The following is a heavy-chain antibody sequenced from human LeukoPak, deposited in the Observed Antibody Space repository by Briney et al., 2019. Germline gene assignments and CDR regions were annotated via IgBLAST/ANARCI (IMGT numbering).Heavy chain of an antibody. D-gene: IGHD3-10*01. CDR1: GLTVSSNY. J-gene: IGHJ4*02. CDR2: IYSGGST. V-gene: IGHV3-53*01. CDR3: AALWSLDY. Sequence: GGSLRPSCAASGLTVSSNYMSWVRQAPGKGLEWVSVIYSGGSTYYAGSVKGRFTISRDNSKNTLYLQMNSLRAEDTAVYYCAALWSLDYWGQGTLVTVSS.